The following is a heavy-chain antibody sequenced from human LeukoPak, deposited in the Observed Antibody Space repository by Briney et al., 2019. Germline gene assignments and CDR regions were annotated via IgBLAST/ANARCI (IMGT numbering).Heavy chain of an antibody. J-gene: IGHJ6*02. V-gene: IGHV4-59*01. Sequence: SETLSLTCTVSGGSISSYYWSWIRQPPGKGLEWIGYIYYSGSTNYNPSLKSRVTISVDTSKNQFSLKLSSVTAADTAVYYCARAQFYYYGMDIWGQGTTVTVSS. CDR1: GGSISSYY. D-gene: IGHD5-24*01. CDR2: IYYSGST. CDR3: ARAQFYYYGMDI.